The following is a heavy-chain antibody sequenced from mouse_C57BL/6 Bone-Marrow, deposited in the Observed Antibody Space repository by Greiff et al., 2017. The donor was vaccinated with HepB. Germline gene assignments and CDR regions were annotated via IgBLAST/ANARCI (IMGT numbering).Heavy chain of an antibody. CDR3: ARDYYGSSSSHWYFDV. V-gene: IGHV1-80*01. D-gene: IGHD1-1*01. CDR2: IYPGDGDT. J-gene: IGHJ1*03. CDR1: GYAFSSYW. Sequence: QVQLQQSGAELVKPGASVKISCKASGYAFSSYWMNWVKQRPGKGLEWIGQIYPGDGDTNYNGKFKGKATLTADKSSSTAYMQLSSLTSEDSAVYFWARDYYGSSSSHWYFDVWGTGTTVTVSS.